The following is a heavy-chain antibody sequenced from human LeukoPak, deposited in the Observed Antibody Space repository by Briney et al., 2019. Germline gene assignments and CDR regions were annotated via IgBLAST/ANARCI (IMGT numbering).Heavy chain of an antibody. D-gene: IGHD3-10*01. CDR2: FDPEDGET. CDR1: GYTLTELS. V-gene: IGHV1-24*01. CDR3: AREDSFTTMVRTTAQYYYFDY. J-gene: IGHJ4*02. Sequence: ASVKVSCKVSGYTLTELSMHWVRQAPGKGREWMGGFDPEDGETIYAQKFQGRVTMTEDTSTDTAYMELSSLRSEDTAVYYCAREDSFTTMVRTTAQYYYFDYWGQGTLVTVSS.